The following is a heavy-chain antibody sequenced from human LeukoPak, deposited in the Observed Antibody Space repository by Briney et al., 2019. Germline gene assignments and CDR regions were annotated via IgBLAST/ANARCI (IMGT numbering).Heavy chain of an antibody. Sequence: SETLSLTCTVSGYSISSGDYWGWIRQPAGKGLEWIGRIYTSGSTNYNPSLKSRVTISVDTSKNQFSLKLSSVTAADTAVYYCARERALLWFGELRDAFDIWGQGTMVTVSS. V-gene: IGHV4-61*02. CDR2: IYTSGST. CDR3: ARERALLWFGELRDAFDI. D-gene: IGHD3-10*01. CDR1: GYSISSGDY. J-gene: IGHJ3*02.